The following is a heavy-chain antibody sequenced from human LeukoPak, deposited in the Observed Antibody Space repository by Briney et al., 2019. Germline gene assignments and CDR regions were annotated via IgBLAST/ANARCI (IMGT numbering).Heavy chain of an antibody. D-gene: IGHD3-3*01. Sequence: GDSLRISCKGPGYSFTNRWIGWVRQMPGKGLEWMGRIEPNDSYINHSPSFQGHVTISVDKSISTAYLQWRSLKASDTAIYYCVRYGLDVWGQGTTVTV. CDR1: GYSFTNRW. J-gene: IGHJ6*02. CDR2: IEPNDSYI. V-gene: IGHV5-10-1*01. CDR3: VRYGLDV.